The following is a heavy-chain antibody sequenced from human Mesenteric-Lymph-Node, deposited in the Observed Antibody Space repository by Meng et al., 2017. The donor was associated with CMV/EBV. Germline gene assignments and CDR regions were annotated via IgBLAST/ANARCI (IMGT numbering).Heavy chain of an antibody. CDR2: IYGGGRS. CDR1: GFTFSSYS. CDR3: ASVMIRLGRIAALDY. V-gene: IGHV3-53*01. D-gene: IGHD6-13*01. J-gene: IGHJ4*02. Sequence: GESLKISCAASGFTFSSYSMSWVRQAPGKGLEWVSVIYGGGRSYYPDSVKGRFTISRDNSKNTLYLQMNSLRAEDTALYYCASVMIRLGRIAALDYWGQGTLVTVSS.